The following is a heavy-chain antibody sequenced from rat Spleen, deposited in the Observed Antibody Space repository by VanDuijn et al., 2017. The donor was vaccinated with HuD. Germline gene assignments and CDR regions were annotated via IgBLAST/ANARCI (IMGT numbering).Heavy chain of an antibody. CDR2: INSAGST. J-gene: IGHJ1*01. Sequence: DVQLQESGPGLVKPSQSLSLTCSVTFYSVTSSYRWSWIRKFPGNKLEWMGYINSAGSTNYNPSLKSRISITRDTSKNQFLLQVNSVTTEDTATYYCARAYYGYWFFDFWGPGTMVTVSS. V-gene: IGHV3-3*01. CDR3: ARAYYGYWFFDF. D-gene: IGHD1-6*01. CDR1: FYSVTSSYR.